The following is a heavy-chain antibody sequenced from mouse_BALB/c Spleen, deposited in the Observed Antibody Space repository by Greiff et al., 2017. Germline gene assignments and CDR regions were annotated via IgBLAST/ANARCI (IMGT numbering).Heavy chain of an antibody. CDR1: GYTFTSYV. J-gene: IGHJ1*01. Sequence: VQLQQSGPELVKPGASVKMSCKASGYTFTSYVMHWVKQKPGQGLEWIGYINPYNDGTKYNEKFKGKATLTSDKSSSTAYMELSSLTSEDSAVYYCARSYGYDVNWYFDVWGAGTTVTVSS. CDR2: INPYNDGT. CDR3: ARSYGYDVNWYFDV. D-gene: IGHD2-2*01. V-gene: IGHV1-14*01.